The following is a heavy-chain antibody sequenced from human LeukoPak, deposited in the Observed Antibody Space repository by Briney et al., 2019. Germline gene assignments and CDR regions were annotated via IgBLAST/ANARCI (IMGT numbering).Heavy chain of an antibody. V-gene: IGHV4-38-2*02. Sequence: PSETLSLTCTVAGYSISSGYYWGWIRQPPGKGLEWLGSIYPSLKSRVTISVDTSKNQISLKLSSVTAADTAVYYCARNRYYYGSRNYGVPTWFDPWGQGTLVTVSS. CDR2: I. J-gene: IGHJ5*02. CDR3: ARNRYYYGSRNYGVPTWFDP. CDR1: GYSISSGYY. D-gene: IGHD3-10*01.